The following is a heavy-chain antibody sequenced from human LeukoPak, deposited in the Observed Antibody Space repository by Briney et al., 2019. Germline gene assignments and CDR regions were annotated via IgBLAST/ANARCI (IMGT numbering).Heavy chain of an antibody. Sequence: EASVKVSCKASGYTFTSYGISWVRQAPGQVLEWMGWISAYNGNTNYAQKLQGRVTMTTDTSTSTAYMELRSLRSDDTAVYYCARDRAGSGSYGAVDYWGQGTLVTVSS. V-gene: IGHV1-18*01. CDR3: ARDRAGSGSYGAVDY. CDR1: GYTFTSYG. J-gene: IGHJ4*02. D-gene: IGHD1-26*01. CDR2: ISAYNGNT.